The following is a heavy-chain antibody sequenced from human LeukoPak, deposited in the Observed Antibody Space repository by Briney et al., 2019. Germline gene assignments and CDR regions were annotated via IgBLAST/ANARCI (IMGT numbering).Heavy chain of an antibody. D-gene: IGHD2-2*01. J-gene: IGHJ6*03. CDR1: GYSFTNYF. V-gene: IGHV1-46*01. CDR3: ARSPAGYMDV. CDR2: INPSGGST. Sequence: GASVKVSCKASGYSFTNYFVHWVRQAPGQGLEWMGIINPSGGSTMYAQMFQGRVTMTRETSTSTVYMELSSLKSEDTALYYCARSPAGYMDVWGKGTTVTASS.